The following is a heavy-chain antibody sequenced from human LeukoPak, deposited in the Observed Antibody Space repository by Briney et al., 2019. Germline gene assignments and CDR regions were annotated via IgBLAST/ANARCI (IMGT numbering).Heavy chain of an antibody. Sequence: SQTLSLTCTVSAASVSSGDYYWSWIRQSPGKALEWVGYISRSGTTHYNPSVKSRTTLSVDTSKNQFTLHLSSVTAADTAIYYCASYCSSSSCYGYFQHWGQGALVTAS. D-gene: IGHD2-2*01. V-gene: IGHV4-30-4*01. CDR2: ISRSGTT. CDR1: AASVSSGDYY. J-gene: IGHJ1*01. CDR3: ASYCSSSSCYGYFQH.